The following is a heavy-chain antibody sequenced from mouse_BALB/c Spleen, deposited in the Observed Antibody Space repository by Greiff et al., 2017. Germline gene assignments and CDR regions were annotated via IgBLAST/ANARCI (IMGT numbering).Heavy chain of an antibody. CDR3: AREGLLRYLDY. CDR2: ISNLAYSI. J-gene: IGHJ2*01. CDR1: GFTFSDYG. D-gene: IGHD1-1*01. Sequence: EVHLVESGGGLVQPGGSRKLSCAASGFTFSDYGMAWVRQAPGKGPEWVAFISNLAYSIYYADTVTGRFTISRENAKNTLYLEMSSLRSEDTAMYYCAREGLLRYLDYWGQGTTLTVSS. V-gene: IGHV5-15*02.